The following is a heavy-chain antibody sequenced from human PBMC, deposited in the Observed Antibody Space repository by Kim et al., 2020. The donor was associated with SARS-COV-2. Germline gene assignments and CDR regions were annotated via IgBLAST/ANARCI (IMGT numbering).Heavy chain of an antibody. CDR2: IYPGDSDT. CDR1: GYSFTSYW. V-gene: IGHV5-51*01. Sequence: GESLKISCKGSGYSFTSYWIGWVRQMPGKGLEWMGIIYPGDSDTRYSPSFQGQVTISADKSISTAYLQWSSLKASDTAMYYCARSPTFSVAGIKSFDYWGQGTLVTVSS. J-gene: IGHJ4*02. D-gene: IGHD6-19*01. CDR3: ARSPTFSVAGIKSFDY.